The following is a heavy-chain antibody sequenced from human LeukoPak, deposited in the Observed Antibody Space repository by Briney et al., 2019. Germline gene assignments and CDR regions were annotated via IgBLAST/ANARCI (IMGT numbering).Heavy chain of an antibody. CDR3: AREGIAATVDY. J-gene: IGHJ4*02. Sequence: GGSLRLSCLGSGFNFRYFWMSWVRQAPGKGLEWVANIKQDGSEKYFVDSVKGRFTISRDNAKNSVYLQMNSLRAEDTAVYYCAREGIAATVDYWGQGTLVTVSS. V-gene: IGHV3-7*01. D-gene: IGHD6-13*01. CDR2: IKQDGSEK. CDR1: GFNFRYFW.